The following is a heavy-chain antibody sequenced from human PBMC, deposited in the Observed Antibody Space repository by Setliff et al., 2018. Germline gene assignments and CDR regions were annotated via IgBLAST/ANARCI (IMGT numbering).Heavy chain of an antibody. V-gene: IGHV4-34*01. CDR1: GGSFSGYY. J-gene: IGHJ5*02. CDR2: INHSGSA. D-gene: IGHD3-22*01. CDR3: ARGPYNIYDRSGYGFTNWFDP. Sequence: SETLSLTCAVYGGSFSGYYWNWIRQPPGKGLEWIGEINHSGSANYNPSLQSRVTISVDTSKKQFSLKLSSVTAADTAVYYCARGPYNIYDRSGYGFTNWFDPWGQGILVTVSS.